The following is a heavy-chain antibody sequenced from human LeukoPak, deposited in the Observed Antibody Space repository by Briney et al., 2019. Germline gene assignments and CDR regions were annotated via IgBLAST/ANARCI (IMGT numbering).Heavy chain of an antibody. Sequence: GGSLRLSCAASGFTFDDYGMSWVRQAPGKGLEWVSGINWNGGSTGYADSVKGRFTISRDNAKNSLYLQMNSLRAEDTALYYCARAGYCSGGSCYPYYYYYYMDVWGKGTTVTVSS. CDR1: GFTFDDYG. D-gene: IGHD2-15*01. J-gene: IGHJ6*03. V-gene: IGHV3-20*04. CDR2: INWNGGST. CDR3: ARAGYCSGGSCYPYYYYYYMDV.